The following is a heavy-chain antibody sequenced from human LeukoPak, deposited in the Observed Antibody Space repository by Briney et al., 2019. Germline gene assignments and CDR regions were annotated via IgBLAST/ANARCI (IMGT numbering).Heavy chain of an antibody. CDR2: IYYSGST. V-gene: IGHV4-39*01. J-gene: IGHJ4*02. D-gene: IGHD2-2*01. CDR3: ARLGLEVVPAAIDY. CDR1: GGSISSSSYY. Sequence: SETLSLTCTVSGGSISSSSYYWGWISQPPGKGLEWIGSIYYSGSTYYNPSLKSRVTISVDTSKNQFSLKLSSVTAADTAVYYCARLGLEVVPAAIDYWGQGTLVTVSS.